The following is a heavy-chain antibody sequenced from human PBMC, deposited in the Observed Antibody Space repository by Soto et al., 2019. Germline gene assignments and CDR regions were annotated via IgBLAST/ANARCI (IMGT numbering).Heavy chain of an antibody. D-gene: IGHD2-2*01. CDR2: MNQDGSQI. CDR3: ARDRVPNSPDY. Sequence: GGSLRLSCAVSGFTFSNYWMTWVRQAPGKGLEWVAYMNQDGSQIYYVDSLRGRFTISRDNAKNSLYLQMNSLRVDDTAVYYCARDRVPNSPDYWGQGTLVTVSS. CDR1: GFTFSNYW. J-gene: IGHJ4*02. V-gene: IGHV3-7*01.